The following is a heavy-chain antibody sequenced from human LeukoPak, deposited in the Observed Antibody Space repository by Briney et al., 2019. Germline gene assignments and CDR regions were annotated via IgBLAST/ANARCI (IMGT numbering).Heavy chain of an antibody. CDR2: IYHSGST. V-gene: IGHV4-38-2*02. Sequence: PSETLSLTCTVSGYSISSGYYWGWIRQPPGKGLEWIGSIYHSGSTYYNPSLKSRVTISVDTSKNQFSLKLTSVTAADTAVYYCARVYYSSSYDYWCFDLWGRGTLVTVSS. CDR1: GYSISSGYY. D-gene: IGHD6-13*01. CDR3: ARVYYSSSYDYWCFDL. J-gene: IGHJ2*01.